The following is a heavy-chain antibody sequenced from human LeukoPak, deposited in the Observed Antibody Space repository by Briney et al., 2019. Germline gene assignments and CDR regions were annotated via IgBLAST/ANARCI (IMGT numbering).Heavy chain of an antibody. CDR2: ISAYNGNT. D-gene: IGHD6-13*01. J-gene: IGHJ4*02. Sequence: ASVKVSCKASGYTFTSYGISWVRQAPGQGLEWMGWISAYNGNTNYAQKLQGRVTMTTDTSTSTAYMELRSLRSDDTAVYYCARDGGRTYSSSWYREFDYWGQGTLVTVSS. CDR1: GYTFTSYG. V-gene: IGHV1-18*01. CDR3: ARDGGRTYSSSWYREFDY.